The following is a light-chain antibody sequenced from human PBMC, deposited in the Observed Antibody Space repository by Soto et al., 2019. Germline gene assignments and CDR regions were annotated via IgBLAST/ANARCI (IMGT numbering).Light chain of an antibody. Sequence: EIVMTQSPATLSVSPGERATLSCRASQSVSSNLAWYQQKPGQAPRLLIYGASTRATGIPARFSGSGSGTDFTLTISSLPSEDFAVYNCQQYNNWPFTFGPATKVDIK. CDR1: QSVSSN. CDR2: GAS. J-gene: IGKJ3*01. V-gene: IGKV3-15*01. CDR3: QQYNNWPFT.